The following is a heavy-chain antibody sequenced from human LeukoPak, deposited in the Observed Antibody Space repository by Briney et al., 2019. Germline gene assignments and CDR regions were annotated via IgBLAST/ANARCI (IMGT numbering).Heavy chain of an antibody. V-gene: IGHV5-51*01. D-gene: IGHD2-2*01. CDR2: IYPGDSDT. Sequence: GESLKISCKGSGYSFTSYWIGWVRQMPGKGLEWMGIIYPGDSDTRYSPSFQGQVTISADKSISTAYLQWSSLKASDTAKYYCARRAGFCSSTSCHYGMDVWGQGTTVTVSS. CDR1: GYSFTSYW. J-gene: IGHJ6*02. CDR3: ARRAGFCSSTSCHYGMDV.